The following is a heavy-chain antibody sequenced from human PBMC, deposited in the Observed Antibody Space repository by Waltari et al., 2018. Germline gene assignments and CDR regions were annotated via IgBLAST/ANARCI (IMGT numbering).Heavy chain of an antibody. CDR2: NIPSFGTA. CDR1: GGTFSSYA. J-gene: IGHJ3*02. CDR3: ARDLGIAAAEDAFDI. V-gene: IGHV1-69*01. D-gene: IGHD6-13*01. Sequence: QVQLVQSGAEVKKPGSSVKVSCKASGGTFSSYAISWVRQAPGQGLEGMGGNIPSFGTANYAKKFQGRVTITADESTSTAYMELSSLRSEDTAVYYCARDLGIAAAEDAFDIWGQGTMVTVSS.